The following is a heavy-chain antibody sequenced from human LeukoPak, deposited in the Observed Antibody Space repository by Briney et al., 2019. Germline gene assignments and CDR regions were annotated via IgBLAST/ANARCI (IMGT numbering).Heavy chain of an antibody. Sequence: GGSLRLSCAASGFTVSSNYMSWVRQAPGKGLEWVSVIYSGGSTYYADSVKGRFTISRDNSKNTLYLQMNSLRAEDTAVYYCARDLTMVRGVFDYWGQGTLVTVSS. CDR3: ARDLTMVRGVFDY. D-gene: IGHD3-10*01. V-gene: IGHV3-66*01. CDR2: IYSGGST. J-gene: IGHJ4*02. CDR1: GFTVSSNY.